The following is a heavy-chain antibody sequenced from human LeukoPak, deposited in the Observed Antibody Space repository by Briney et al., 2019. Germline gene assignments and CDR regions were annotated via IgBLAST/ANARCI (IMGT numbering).Heavy chain of an antibody. CDR2: MNPNSGNT. CDR1: GYTFTSYD. Sequence: GASVKVSCKASGYTFTSYDINWVRRATGQGLEWMGWMNPNSGNTGYAQKFQGRVTITRNTSISTAYMELSSLRSEDTAVYYCARGGYDSSGYPLDYWGQGTLVTVSS. CDR3: ARGGYDSSGYPLDY. D-gene: IGHD3-22*01. J-gene: IGHJ4*02. V-gene: IGHV1-8*03.